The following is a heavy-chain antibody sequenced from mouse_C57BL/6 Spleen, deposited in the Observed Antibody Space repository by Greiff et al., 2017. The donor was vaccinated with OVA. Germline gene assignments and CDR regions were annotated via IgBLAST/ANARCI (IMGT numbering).Heavy chain of an antibody. Sequence: QVQLQQPGAELVKPGASVKLSCKASGYTFTSYWMQWVKQRPGQGLEWIGEIDPSDSYTNYNQKFKGKATVTVDTSSSTAYMQLSSLTSEDSAVYYCARGYNFDYWGQGTTLTVSS. D-gene: IGHD1-2*01. CDR2: IDPSDSYT. J-gene: IGHJ2*01. V-gene: IGHV1-50*01. CDR1: GYTFTSYW. CDR3: ARGYNFDY.